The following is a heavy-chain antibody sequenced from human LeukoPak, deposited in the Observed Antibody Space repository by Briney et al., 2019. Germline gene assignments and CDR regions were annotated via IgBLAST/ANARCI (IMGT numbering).Heavy chain of an antibody. Sequence: GVSLRLSRAASVFALRRYWMSWVRQAPRKGVEWVANIKEDGSEQYDVDPTKGPFTISRDNAKRSLYLQMSSLRGEETAVYYCATYYYDSSGYCYECTQGWGQGTLVSV. V-gene: IGHV3-7*02. CDR3: ATYYYDSSGYCYECTQG. D-gene: IGHD3-22*01. J-gene: IGHJ1*01. CDR1: VFALRRYW. CDR2: IKEDGSEQ.